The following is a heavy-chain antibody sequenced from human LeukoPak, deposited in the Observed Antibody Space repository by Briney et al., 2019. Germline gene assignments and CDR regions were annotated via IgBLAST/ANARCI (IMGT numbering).Heavy chain of an antibody. Sequence: PGGSLRLSCAASGFTFSSYSMNWVRQAPGKGLEWVSYISSSSSTIHYADSVKGRFTISRDNAKNSLYLQMNSLRAEDTAVYYCAREWQGYSSSRRASYYYMDVWGKGTTVTVSS. CDR1: GFTFSSYS. D-gene: IGHD6-6*01. V-gene: IGHV3-48*01. CDR3: AREWQGYSSSRRASYYYMDV. CDR2: ISSSSSTI. J-gene: IGHJ6*03.